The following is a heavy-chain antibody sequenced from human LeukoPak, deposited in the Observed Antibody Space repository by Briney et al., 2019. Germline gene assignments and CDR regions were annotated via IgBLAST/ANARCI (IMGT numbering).Heavy chain of an antibody. J-gene: IGHJ4*02. D-gene: IGHD4-11*01. CDR2: IRQDGGET. CDR3: ARGGFFRYSGPSGDF. Sequence: GGSLRLSCAASGFIFNSYWMQWVRQAPGKGLEWVANIRQDGGETYYVDSVKGRFTVSRDNAKNSLYLQMNSLRAEDTALYYCARGGFFRYSGPSGDFWGQGSQVTVSS. CDR1: GFIFNSYW. V-gene: IGHV3-7*01.